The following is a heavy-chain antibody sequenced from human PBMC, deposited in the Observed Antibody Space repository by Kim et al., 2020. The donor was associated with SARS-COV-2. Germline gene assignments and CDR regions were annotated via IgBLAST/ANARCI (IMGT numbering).Heavy chain of an antibody. CDR1: GFSFSSYW. CDR3: ARGSSGYYVLEDPFDY. D-gene: IGHD3-22*01. Sequence: GGSLRLSCAASGFSFSSYWMHWVRQAPGKGLVWVSRINTDGSSTSYADSVKGRFTISRDNAKNTLYLQMNSLRAEDTAVYYCARGSSGYYVLEDPFDYWGQGTLVTVSS. J-gene: IGHJ4*02. V-gene: IGHV3-74*01. CDR2: INTDGSST.